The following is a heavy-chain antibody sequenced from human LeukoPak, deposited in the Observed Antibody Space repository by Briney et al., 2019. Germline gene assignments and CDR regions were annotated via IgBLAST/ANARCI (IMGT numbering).Heavy chain of an antibody. V-gene: IGHV3-9*01. J-gene: IGHJ5*02. Sequence: GGSLRLSCAASGFTFDDYAMHWVRQAPGKGLEWVSGISWNSGSIGYADSVKGRFTISRDNAKNSLYLQMNSLRAEDTAVYYCAKRGIGYDWFDPWGQGTLVTVSS. CDR2: ISWNSGSI. D-gene: IGHD6-13*01. CDR3: AKRGIGYDWFDP. CDR1: GFTFDDYA.